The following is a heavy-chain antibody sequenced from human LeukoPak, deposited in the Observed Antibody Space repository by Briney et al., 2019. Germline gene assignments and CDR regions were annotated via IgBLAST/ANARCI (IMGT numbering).Heavy chain of an antibody. V-gene: IGHV1-8*01. D-gene: IGHD3-10*01. Sequence: AASVKVSCKASGYTFTSYDINWVRQATGQGLEWMGWMNPNSGNTGYAQKFQGRVTMTRNTSISTAHMELSSLRSEDTAVYYCARGGITMVRGAPKQFDPWGQGTLVTVSS. CDR2: MNPNSGNT. CDR3: ARGGITMVRGAPKQFDP. J-gene: IGHJ5*02. CDR1: GYTFTSYD.